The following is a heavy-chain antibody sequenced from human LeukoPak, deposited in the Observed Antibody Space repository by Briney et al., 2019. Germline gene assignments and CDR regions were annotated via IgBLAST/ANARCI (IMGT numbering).Heavy chain of an antibody. CDR1: GYTFTSYG. Sequence: GASVKVSCKASGYTFTSYGISWVRQAPGQGLEWMGWISAYNGNTNYAQKLQGRVTMTTDTSTSTAYMELRSLRSDGTAVYYCARSSSGYDSADYYYYYYMDVWGKGTTVTVSS. V-gene: IGHV1-18*01. CDR3: ARSSSGYDSADYYYYYYMDV. J-gene: IGHJ6*03. CDR2: ISAYNGNT. D-gene: IGHD5-12*01.